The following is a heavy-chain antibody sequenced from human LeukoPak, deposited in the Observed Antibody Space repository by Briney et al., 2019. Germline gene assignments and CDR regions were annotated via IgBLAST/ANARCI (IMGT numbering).Heavy chain of an antibody. CDR2: IIPIFGTA. CDR3: ARGVSDWATGYMDV. V-gene: IGHV1-69*05. J-gene: IGHJ6*03. D-gene: IGHD3/OR15-3a*01. Sequence: SVKVSCKASGGTFSSYAISWVRQAPGQGLEWMGGIIPIFGTANYAQKFQGRVTITTDESTSTAYMELSSLRPEDTAVYYCARGVSDWATGYMDVWGKGTTVTVSS. CDR1: GGTFSSYA.